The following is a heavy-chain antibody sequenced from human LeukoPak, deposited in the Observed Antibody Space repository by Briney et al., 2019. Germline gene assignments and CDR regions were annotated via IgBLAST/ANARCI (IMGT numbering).Heavy chain of an antibody. J-gene: IGHJ4*02. CDR2: INAGGRP. CDR3: AQDVTGDAGY. CDR1: GFPLSRSA. D-gene: IGHD7-27*01. V-gene: IGHV3-23*01. Sequence: GGSLRLSCAVSGFPLSRSAMSWVRQAPGKGLEWVSSINAGGRPFYADPVKGRFTISRDNSNTLYLQMNNLRAEDTAVYFCAQDVTGDAGYWGQGTLVTVSS.